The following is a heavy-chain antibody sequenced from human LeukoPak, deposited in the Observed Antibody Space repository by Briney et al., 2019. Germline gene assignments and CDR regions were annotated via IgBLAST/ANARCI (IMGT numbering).Heavy chain of an antibody. Sequence: ASVKVSCKASGGTFSSYAISWVRQAPGQGLEWMGGFIPIFGTANYAQKFQGRVTITADESTSTAYMELSSLRSEDTAVYYCARDRVAAVNWFDPWGQGTLVTVSS. V-gene: IGHV1-69*13. J-gene: IGHJ5*02. CDR1: GGTFSSYA. CDR2: FIPIFGTA. CDR3: ARDRVAAVNWFDP. D-gene: IGHD6-13*01.